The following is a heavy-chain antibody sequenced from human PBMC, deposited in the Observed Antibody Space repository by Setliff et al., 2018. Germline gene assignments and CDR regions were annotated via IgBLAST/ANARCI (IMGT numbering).Heavy chain of an antibody. Sequence: PGGSLRLSCAASGFTFSNYGMHWIRQPPGKGLEWIEEINHRGSTNYSPSLRGRVTMTEDAAKKQLSLKISSMTAADAGVYYCRFWSGYYKDDYWGHGTLVTVSS. D-gene: IGHD3-3*01. J-gene: IGHJ4*01. CDR3: RFWSGYYKDDY. CDR2: INHRGST. V-gene: IGHV4-34*08. CDR1: GFTFSNYG.